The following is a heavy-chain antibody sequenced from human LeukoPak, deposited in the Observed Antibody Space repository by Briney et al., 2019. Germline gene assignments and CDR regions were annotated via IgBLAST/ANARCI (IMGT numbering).Heavy chain of an antibody. Sequence: ASVKVSCKASGYTFTSYGISWVRQAPGQVLEWMGWISAYNGNTNYAQKLQGRVTMTTDTSTSTAYMELRRLRSDDTAVYYCAREMMVASLTGLFISLDYWGQGTLVTVSS. V-gene: IGHV1-18*01. J-gene: IGHJ4*02. CDR2: ISAYNGNT. CDR3: AREMMVASLTGLFISLDY. CDR1: GYTFTSYG. D-gene: IGHD3-9*01.